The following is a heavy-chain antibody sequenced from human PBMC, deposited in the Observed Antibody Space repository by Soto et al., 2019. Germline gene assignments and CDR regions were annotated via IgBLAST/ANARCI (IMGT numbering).Heavy chain of an antibody. Sequence: PGGSLRLSCAACGFTFSSYGMHWVRQAPGKGLEWVAVISYDGSNKYYADSVKGRFTISRDNSKNTLYLQMNSLRAEDTAVYYCAKGAGYGDQYYYYYGMDVWGQGTTVTVSS. CDR1: GFTFSSYG. CDR2: ISYDGSNK. D-gene: IGHD4-17*01. V-gene: IGHV3-30*18. J-gene: IGHJ6*02. CDR3: AKGAGYGDQYYYYYGMDV.